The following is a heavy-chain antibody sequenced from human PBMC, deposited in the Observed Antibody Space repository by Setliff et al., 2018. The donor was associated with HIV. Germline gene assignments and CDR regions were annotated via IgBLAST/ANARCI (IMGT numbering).Heavy chain of an antibody. D-gene: IGHD3-9*01. J-gene: IGHJ6*03. Sequence: GASVKVSCKASGYTFTNYGISWVRQAPGQGLEWMGWISAYNGNTNYAQKLQGRVTMTTDTSTSTAYMELRSLRSEDTAVYYCARAVVPTYYDVLTGYVYYMDVWGKGTTVTVSS. V-gene: IGHV1-18*01. CDR3: ARAVVPTYYDVLTGYVYYMDV. CDR1: GYTFTNYG. CDR2: ISAYNGNT.